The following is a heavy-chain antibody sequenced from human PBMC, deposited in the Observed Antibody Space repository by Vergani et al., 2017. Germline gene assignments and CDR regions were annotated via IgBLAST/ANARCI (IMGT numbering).Heavy chain of an antibody. D-gene: IGHD1-1*01. CDR3: ARHTTYTDS. CDR1: EYSFGNYW. V-gene: IGHV5-51*01. CDR2: IYPADSDT. Sequence: EVELVQSGPEMRTPGESLKISCKGSEYSFGNYWIGWVRQMPGKGLEWMGIIYPADSDTRYSPSFQGQVTISADKSISTAFLQWDSLKASDIALYYCARHTTYTDSWGQGTLVTVSS. J-gene: IGHJ4*02.